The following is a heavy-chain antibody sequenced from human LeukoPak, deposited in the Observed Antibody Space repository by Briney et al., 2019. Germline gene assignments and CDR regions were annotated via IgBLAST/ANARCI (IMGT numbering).Heavy chain of an antibody. CDR2: IYYTGST. CDR3: VRDRWRSNWFLDY. D-gene: IGHD6-13*01. Sequence: SETLSLTCNVSNFSISSSSYYWGWIRQPLGKGLEWIGSIYYTGSTYFNPSLKSRVTMSVDTSKNKFSLRLSSVTAADTAVYYCVRDRWRSNWFLDYWGQGTLVSVSS. J-gene: IGHJ4*02. CDR1: NFSISSSSYY. V-gene: IGHV4-39*07.